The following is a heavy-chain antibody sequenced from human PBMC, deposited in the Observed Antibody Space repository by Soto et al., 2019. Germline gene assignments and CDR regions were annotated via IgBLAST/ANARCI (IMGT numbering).Heavy chain of an antibody. V-gene: IGHV3-9*01. CDR2: ISWNSGSI. CDR3: AKDYADFWYAFDI. J-gene: IGHJ3*02. D-gene: IGHD3-3*01. Sequence: GGSLRLSCAASGFTFDDYAMHWVRQAPGKGLEWVSGISWNSGSIGYADSVKGRFTISRDNAKNSLYLQMNSLRAEDTALYYCAKDYADFWYAFDIWGQGTMVTVSS. CDR1: GFTFDDYA.